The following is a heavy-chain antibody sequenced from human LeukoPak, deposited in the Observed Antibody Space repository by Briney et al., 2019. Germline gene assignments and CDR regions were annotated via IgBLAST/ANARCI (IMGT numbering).Heavy chain of an antibody. Sequence: SVKVSCKASGGTFSSYAISWVRQAPGQGLEWMGGIIPIFGTANYAQKFQGRVTITADESTSTAYMELSSLRSEDTAVYYCARSGRWSGQPDAFDIWGQGTMVTVSS. CDR2: IIPIFGTA. V-gene: IGHV1-69*13. J-gene: IGHJ3*02. CDR1: GGTFSSYA. CDR3: ARSGRWSGQPDAFDI. D-gene: IGHD3-3*01.